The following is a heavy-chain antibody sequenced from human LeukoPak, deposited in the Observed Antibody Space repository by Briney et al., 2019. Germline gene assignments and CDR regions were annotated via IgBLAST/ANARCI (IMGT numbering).Heavy chain of an antibody. CDR1: GFTFSSYS. V-gene: IGHV3-21*01. D-gene: IGHD5-12*01. Sequence: GGSLRLSCAASGFTFSSYSMNWVRQAPGKGLEWVSSISSSSSYIYYADSVKGRFTISRDNAKNSLYLQMNSLRAEDTAVYYCARGIVATLDYFGYWGQGTLVTVSS. CDR3: ARGIVATLDYFGY. J-gene: IGHJ4*02. CDR2: ISSSSSYI.